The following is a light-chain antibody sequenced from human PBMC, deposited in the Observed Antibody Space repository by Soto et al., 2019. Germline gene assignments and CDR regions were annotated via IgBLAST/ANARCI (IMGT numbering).Light chain of an antibody. V-gene: IGLV2-8*01. CDR1: SSDVGGYNY. Sequence: QSALTQPPSASGSPGQSVTISCTGTSSDVGGYNYVSWYQQHPGQVPKLMFYEVNKRPSGVPDRFSGSKSGNTASLTVSGLQAEDEADYYCTSYAGGNDVFGTGTKVTVL. CDR2: EVN. CDR3: TSYAGGNDV. J-gene: IGLJ1*01.